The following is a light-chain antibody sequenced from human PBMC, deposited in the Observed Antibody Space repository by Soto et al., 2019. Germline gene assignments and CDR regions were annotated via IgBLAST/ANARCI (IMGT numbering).Light chain of an antibody. CDR1: QGIGAS. CDR2: ATS. CDR3: QHSVPWPLI. J-gene: IGKJ4*01. Sequence: EIVMTRTPATLSVSPGEGATLSCSASQGIGASLAWYKQKPGHTHIPLFHATSTRAAGVKARFSGSRPRPEYTLTIHCLQSEDLALSYCQHSVPWPLIFRGGTTVDI. V-gene: IGKV3-15*01.